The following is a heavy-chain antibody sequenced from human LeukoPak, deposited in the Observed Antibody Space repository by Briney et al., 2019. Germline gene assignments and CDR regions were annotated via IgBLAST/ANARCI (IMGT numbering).Heavy chain of an antibody. V-gene: IGHV3-30*18. J-gene: IGHJ5*02. D-gene: IGHD6-13*01. CDR3: AKDRSAAAGTWWFDP. CDR1: GFTFSSYG. CDR2: ISYDGSNK. Sequence: GGSLRLSCAASGFTFSSYGMHWVRQAPGKGLEWVAVISYDGSNKYYADSVKGRFTISRDNSKNTLYLQMNSLRAEDTAVYYCAKDRSAAAGTWWFDPWGQGTLVTVSS.